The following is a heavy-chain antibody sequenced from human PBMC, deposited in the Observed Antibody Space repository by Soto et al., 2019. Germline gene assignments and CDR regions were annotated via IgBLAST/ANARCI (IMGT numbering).Heavy chain of an antibody. D-gene: IGHD3-3*02. CDR2: ISIKPNNYAT. CDR1: GFTFHGST. Sequence: GESLKISFVGSGFTFHGSTMHWVRQASVKGLEWIGLISIKPNNYATVYAASVTGRFTISRDDSNNTAYLQMNSLKTEDTAVYYCVRAYEHSTYYFDYLGRGTLVTFSS. J-gene: IGHJ4*02. V-gene: IGHV3-73*01. CDR3: VRAYEHSTYYFDY.